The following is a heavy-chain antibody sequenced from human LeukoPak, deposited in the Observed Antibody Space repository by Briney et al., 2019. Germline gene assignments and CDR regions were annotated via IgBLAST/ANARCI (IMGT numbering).Heavy chain of an antibody. CDR2: ISSSLYI. Sequence: GGSLRLSCAASGFTFGSYSMNWVRQAPGKGLEWVSSISSSLYIYYADSVKGRFTISRDSAKNSLYLQMNSLRNEDTALYYCAKELGGGSDGLDIWGQGTMVTVSS. D-gene: IGHD2-15*01. CDR3: AKELGGGSDGLDI. CDR1: GFTFGSYS. J-gene: IGHJ3*02. V-gene: IGHV3-21*04.